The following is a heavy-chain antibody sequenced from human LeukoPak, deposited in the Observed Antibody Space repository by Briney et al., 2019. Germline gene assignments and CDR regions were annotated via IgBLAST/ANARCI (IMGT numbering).Heavy chain of an antibody. D-gene: IGHD6-13*01. J-gene: IGHJ6*02. CDR3: ASVASSWPNYYYYYGMDV. V-gene: IGHV4-30-4*01. Sequence: SQTLSLTCTVSGGSISSGDYYWSWIRHPPGKGLEWIGYIYYSGSTYYNPSLKSRVTISVDTSKNQFSLKLSSVTAADTAVYYCASVASSWPNYYYYYGMDVWGQGTTVTVSS. CDR1: GGSISSGDYY. CDR2: IYYSGST.